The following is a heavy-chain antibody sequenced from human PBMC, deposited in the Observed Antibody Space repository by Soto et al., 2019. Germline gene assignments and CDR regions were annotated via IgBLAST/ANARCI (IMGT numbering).Heavy chain of an antibody. Sequence: AGGSLRLSCAASGFTFDDYTMHCVRQAPEKGLEWVSLISWDGGSTYYADSVKGRFTISRDNSKNSLYLQMNSLRTEDTALYYCAKDYSPTYNWNPPGMDVWGQGTTVTVSS. D-gene: IGHD1-20*01. V-gene: IGHV3-43*01. CDR3: AKDYSPTYNWNPPGMDV. CDR2: ISWDGGST. J-gene: IGHJ6*02. CDR1: GFTFDDYT.